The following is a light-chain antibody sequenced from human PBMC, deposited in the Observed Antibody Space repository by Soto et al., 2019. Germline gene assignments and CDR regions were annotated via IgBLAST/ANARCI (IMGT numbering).Light chain of an antibody. Sequence: EIVLTQSPGTLSLSPGERATLSCRASQSFSSTYLAWYQQKPGQAPRLLIYGASSRATGIPDRFSGSGSGTDFTLTISRLEPEDVAVYYCQQYTTSPPSWTFGQGTKVEIK. CDR1: QSFSSTY. CDR2: GAS. J-gene: IGKJ1*01. V-gene: IGKV3-20*01. CDR3: QQYTTSPPSWT.